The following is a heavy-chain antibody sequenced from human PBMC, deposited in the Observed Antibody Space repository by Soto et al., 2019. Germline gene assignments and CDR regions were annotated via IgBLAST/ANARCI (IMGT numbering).Heavy chain of an antibody. Sequence: SATLSLTCTVSGGSISSYYWSWIRQPPGKGLEWIGYIYYSGITNYNPSLKSRVTISVDTSKNQFSLKLSSVTAADTAVYYCARDRSYDSSGYYTGGGYYVMDFWGQGTTVTVSS. D-gene: IGHD3-22*01. CDR2: IYYSGIT. CDR3: ARDRSYDSSGYYTGGGYYVMDF. V-gene: IGHV4-59*01. CDR1: GGSISSYY. J-gene: IGHJ6*02.